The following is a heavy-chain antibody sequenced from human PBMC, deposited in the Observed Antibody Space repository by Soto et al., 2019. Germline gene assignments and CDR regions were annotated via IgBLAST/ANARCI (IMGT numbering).Heavy chain of an antibody. CDR1: GYEFPTYG. CDR3: ARIYDGSVSLTVRPAENPYNNPMDV. V-gene: IGHV5-10-1*01. J-gene: IGHJ6*02. CDR2: IGPDDSDT. Sequence: ASLKISGQGSGYEFPTYGISWVRQMPGKGLEWVGRIGPDDSDTDYSPSFQGHVSISVDKSVSTVYLQWSSLKASDTAIYYCARIYDGSVSLTVRPAENPYNNPMDVWGQGTAVTVSS. D-gene: IGHD1-26*01.